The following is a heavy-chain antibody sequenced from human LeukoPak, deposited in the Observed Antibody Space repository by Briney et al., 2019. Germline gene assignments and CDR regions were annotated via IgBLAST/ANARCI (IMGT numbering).Heavy chain of an antibody. J-gene: IGHJ4*02. CDR3: ARSELLWFGELPFDY. CDR2: INPSDGST. V-gene: IGHV1-46*01. D-gene: IGHD3-10*01. Sequence: ASVKVSCKASGYTFTSYSLHWVRQAPGQGLEWMGMINPSDGSTNYAQKFQGRVTLTRDTSTSTAYMELRSLRSDDTAVYYCARSELLWFGELPFDYWGQGTLVTVSS. CDR1: GYTFTSYS.